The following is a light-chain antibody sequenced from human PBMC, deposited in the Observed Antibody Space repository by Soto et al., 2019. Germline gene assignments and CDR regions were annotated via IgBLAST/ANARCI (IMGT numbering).Light chain of an antibody. CDR2: EVS. V-gene: IGLV2-8*01. J-gene: IGLJ2*01. CDR3: CSYAGSNNLVV. CDR1: SSDVGGYNY. Sequence: QSALTQPASASGSPGQSVTISCTGTSSDVGGYNYVSWYQQHPGKAPKLMIYEVSERPSGVPARFSGSKSGNTASLTVSGLQAEDEADYYCCSYAGSNNLVVFGGGTKLTVL.